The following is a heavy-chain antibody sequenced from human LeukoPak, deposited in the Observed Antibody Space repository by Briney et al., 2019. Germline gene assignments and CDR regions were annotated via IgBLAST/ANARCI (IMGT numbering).Heavy chain of an antibody. V-gene: IGHV3-72*01. CDR1: GFTFSSYE. Sequence: GGSLRLSCAASGFTFSSYEMNWVRQAPGKGLEWVARTRNKANSYTTEYAASVKGRFTISRDDSKNSLYLQMNSLKTEDTAVYYCTRYYYDSSDLRAFDYWGQGTLVTVSS. J-gene: IGHJ4*02. D-gene: IGHD3-22*01. CDR3: TRYYYDSSDLRAFDY. CDR2: TRNKANSYTT.